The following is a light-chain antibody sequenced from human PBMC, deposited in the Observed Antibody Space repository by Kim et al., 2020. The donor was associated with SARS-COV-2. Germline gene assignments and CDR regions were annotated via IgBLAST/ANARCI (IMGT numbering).Light chain of an antibody. Sequence: GASVQLTCTLSSGHSNYAIAWHQQQPGKGPRYLMKVNSDGSHTKGDGIPHRFSGSSSGAERYLTISSLQSEDETDYYCQTWGSGWVFGGGTQLTVL. CDR2: VNSDGSH. V-gene: IGLV4-69*02. CDR1: SGHSNYA. J-gene: IGLJ3*02. CDR3: QTWGSGWV.